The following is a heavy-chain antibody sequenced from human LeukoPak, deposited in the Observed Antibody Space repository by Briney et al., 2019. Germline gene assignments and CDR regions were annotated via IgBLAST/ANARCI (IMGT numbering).Heavy chain of an antibody. D-gene: IGHD3-9*01. J-gene: IGHJ3*02. CDR3: ASLITIFDAFDI. CDR1: GFTFSSYA. Sequence: GGSLRLSCAASGFTFSSYAMNWVRQAPGKGLEWVPVISYDGSNKYYADSVKGRFTISRDNSKNTLYLQMNSLRAEDTAVYYCASLITIFDAFDIWGQGTMVTVSS. CDR2: ISYDGSNK. V-gene: IGHV3-30*04.